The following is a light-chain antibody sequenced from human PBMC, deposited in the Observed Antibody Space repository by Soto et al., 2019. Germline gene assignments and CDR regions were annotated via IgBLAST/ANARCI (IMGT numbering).Light chain of an antibody. Sequence: QSALTQPASVSGSPGQSITISCTGTSSDVGSYNLVSWYQQHPGKAPKLMIYEGSKRPSGVSNRFSGYKSGNTASLTISGLQAEYEADYYCCSYAGSSTVVFGGGTKLTVL. V-gene: IGLV2-23*01. J-gene: IGLJ2*01. CDR2: EGS. CDR3: CSYAGSSTVV. CDR1: SSDVGSYNL.